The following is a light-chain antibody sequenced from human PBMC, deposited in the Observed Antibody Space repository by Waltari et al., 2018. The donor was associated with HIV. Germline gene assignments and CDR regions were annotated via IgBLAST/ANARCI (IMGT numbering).Light chain of an antibody. V-gene: IGKV1-9*01. CDR3: QQLSNYPLT. J-gene: IGKJ4*01. CDR1: QDIDKY. CDR2: AAS. Sequence: DIHLTQSPSFLSASVGDRVAITCRASQDIDKYLAWYQQKPGRAPRLLIYAASTLQPGVPSRFAGSGSGSAFTLSISSLQPEDFATYFCQQLSNYPLTFGGGTKLEIK.